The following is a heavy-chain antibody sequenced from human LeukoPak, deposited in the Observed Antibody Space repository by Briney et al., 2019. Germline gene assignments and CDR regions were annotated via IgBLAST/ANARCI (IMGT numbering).Heavy chain of an antibody. V-gene: IGHV1-3*01. J-gene: IGHJ4*02. CDR1: GYTFTSYA. Sequence: GASVKVSCKASGYTFTSYAMHWVRQAPGQRLEWMGWINAGNGNTKYSQKFQGRVTITRDTSASTAYMELSSLRPEDTAVYYCARGGWDYGIDYWGQGTLVTVSS. CDR3: ARGGWDYGIDY. CDR2: INAGNGNT. D-gene: IGHD3-16*01.